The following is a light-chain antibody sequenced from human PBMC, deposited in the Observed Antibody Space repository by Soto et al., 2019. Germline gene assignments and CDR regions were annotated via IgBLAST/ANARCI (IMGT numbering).Light chain of an antibody. CDR3: LQDHNYPLT. CDR2: AAS. V-gene: IGKV1-6*01. CDR1: QGIRND. Sequence: AIQMTQSPSSLSASVGDRVTITCRASQGIRNDLGWYQQKSGGAPKLLIYAASSLQSGVPSRFSGSGSGTDFTLTISSLQPEDFATYYCLQDHNYPLTFGGGTKVEIK. J-gene: IGKJ4*01.